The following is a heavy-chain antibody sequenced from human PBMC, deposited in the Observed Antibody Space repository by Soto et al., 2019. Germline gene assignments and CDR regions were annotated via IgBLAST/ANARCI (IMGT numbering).Heavy chain of an antibody. CDR1: GGSFSGYY. D-gene: IGHD2-2*01. CDR3: ARARTVVPAAIDYGMDV. CDR2: INHSGST. Sequence: PSETLSLTCAVYGGSFSGYYWSWIRQPPGKGLEWIGEINHSGSTNYNPSLKSRVTISVDTSKNQFSLKLSSVTAADTAVYYCARARTVVPAAIDYGMDVWGQGTTVTVSS. J-gene: IGHJ6*02. V-gene: IGHV4-34*01.